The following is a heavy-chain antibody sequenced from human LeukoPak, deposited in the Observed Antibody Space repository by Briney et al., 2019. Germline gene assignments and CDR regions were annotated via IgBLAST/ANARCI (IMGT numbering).Heavy chain of an antibody. CDR2: ISAYNGNT. CDR1: GYTFTNYD. CDR3: ARIGRIERFLEWLSHPISYFDY. Sequence: KPGASVKVSCKASGYTFTNYDISWVRQAPGQGLEWMGWISAYNGNTNYAQKLQGRVTMTTDTSTSTAYMELRSLRSDDTAVYYCARIGRIERFLEWLSHPISYFDYWGQGTLVTVSS. D-gene: IGHD3-3*01. V-gene: IGHV1-18*01. J-gene: IGHJ4*02.